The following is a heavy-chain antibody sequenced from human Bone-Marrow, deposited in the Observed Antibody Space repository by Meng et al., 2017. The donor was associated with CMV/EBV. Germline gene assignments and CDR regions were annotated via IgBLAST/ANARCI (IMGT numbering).Heavy chain of an antibody. V-gene: IGHV1-69*10. CDR3: ARGQRTSGWYDPLPGWFDP. CDR2: IIPILGMA. D-gene: IGHD6-19*01. Sequence: SVKVSCKASGGTFSSYAISWVRQAPGQGLEWMGGIIPILGMANYAQKFQGRVTITADKSTSTAYMELSSLRSEDTAVYYCARGQRTSGWYDPLPGWFDPWGQGTLVTVSS. J-gene: IGHJ5*02. CDR1: GGTFSSYA.